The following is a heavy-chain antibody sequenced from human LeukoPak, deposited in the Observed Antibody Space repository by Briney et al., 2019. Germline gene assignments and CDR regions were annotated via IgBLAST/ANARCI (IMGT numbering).Heavy chain of an antibody. CDR1: GFTFSSYW. D-gene: IGHD5-18*01. V-gene: IGHV3-7*01. Sequence: GGSLRLSCAASGFTFSSYWMSWVREAPGKGLEWVANIKKDGSEKYSVDSVKGRFTISRDNAKKSLYLQMNSLRAEDMAVYYCARHLSGVAGYTYGRGIDYWGQGTLVTVSS. CDR3: ARHLSGVAGYTYGRGIDY. J-gene: IGHJ4*02. CDR2: IKKDGSEK.